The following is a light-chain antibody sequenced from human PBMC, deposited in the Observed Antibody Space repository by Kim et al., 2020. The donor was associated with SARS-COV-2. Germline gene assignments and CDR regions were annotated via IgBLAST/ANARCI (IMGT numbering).Light chain of an antibody. CDR1: NMGSKS. J-gene: IGLJ1*01. V-gene: IGLV3-21*04. CDR3: QVWDSSSDQYV. Sequence: APGKTARITCGGNNMGSKSVHWYQQKPGQAPVLVIYYDSDRPSGIPERFSGSNSGNTATLTISRVEAGDEADYYCQVWDSSSDQYVFGTGTKVTVL. CDR2: YDS.